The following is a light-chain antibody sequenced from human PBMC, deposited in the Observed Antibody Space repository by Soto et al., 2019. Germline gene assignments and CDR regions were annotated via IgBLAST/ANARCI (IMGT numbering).Light chain of an antibody. Sequence: QSVLTQPASVSGSPGQSITISCAGSSGDGGNYNLVSWYQQHPGKAPKLIVYEAFKRPLGISDRFSGSKSDNTASLTISGLQAENEGDYYYYSYVNSNTLVFGGGTKLTVL. CDR3: YSYVNSNTLV. V-gene: IGLV2-23*01. J-gene: IGLJ2*01. CDR1: SGDGGNYNL. CDR2: EAF.